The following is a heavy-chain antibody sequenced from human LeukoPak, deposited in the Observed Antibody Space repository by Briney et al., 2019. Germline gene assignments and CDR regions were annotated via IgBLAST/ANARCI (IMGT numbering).Heavy chain of an antibody. J-gene: IGHJ5*02. Sequence: SETLSLTCAVSGGSISSSNWWSWVRQPPGKGLEWIGEIYHSGRTNYTPSLKSRVTISVDKSKNQLSLKLSSVTAADTAVYYCARKTYYYDSSGSWFDPWGQGTLVTVSS. CDR2: IYHSGRT. CDR1: GGSISSSNW. V-gene: IGHV4-4*02. D-gene: IGHD3-22*01. CDR3: ARKTYYYDSSGSWFDP.